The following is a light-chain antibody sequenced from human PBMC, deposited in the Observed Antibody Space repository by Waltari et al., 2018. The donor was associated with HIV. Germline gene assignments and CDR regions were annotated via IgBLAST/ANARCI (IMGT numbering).Light chain of an antibody. J-gene: IGKJ1*01. CDR2: GAS. V-gene: IGKV3-20*01. Sequence: EIVLTQSPGTLSLSPGERATLSCRASQNIGSGYLAWYQHKPGQAPRLLISGASSRATGIPNRFSGSASGTDFTLTITRLEPEDFAVYYCQQYRGLPLTFGQGTTVEIK. CDR1: QNIGSGY. CDR3: QQYRGLPLT.